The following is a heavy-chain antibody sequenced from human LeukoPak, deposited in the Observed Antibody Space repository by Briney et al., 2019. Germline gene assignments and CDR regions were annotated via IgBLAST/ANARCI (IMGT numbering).Heavy chain of an antibody. Sequence: PGGSLRLSCAASGFIFSSYNMNWVRQAPGKGLEWVSYISSSSSPIYYADSVKGRFTISRDNAKNSLYLQMNSLRDEDTAVYYCARDWYVSSLSGGYWGQGALVTVSS. CDR1: GFIFSSYN. V-gene: IGHV3-48*02. D-gene: IGHD2-8*02. J-gene: IGHJ4*02. CDR2: ISSSSSPI. CDR3: ARDWYVSSLSGGY.